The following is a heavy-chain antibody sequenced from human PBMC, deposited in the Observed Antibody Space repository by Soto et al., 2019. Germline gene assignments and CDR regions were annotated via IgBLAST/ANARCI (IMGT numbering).Heavy chain of an antibody. Sequence: GGSLRLSCAASGFTFDDYAMHWVRQAPGKGLEWVSGISWNSGSIGYADSVKGRFTISRDNAKNSLYLQMNSLRAEDTALYYCAKDIRNGYYYYYMDVWGKGTTVTVSS. CDR2: ISWNSGSI. CDR3: AKDIRNGYYYYYMDV. J-gene: IGHJ6*03. CDR1: GFTFDDYA. V-gene: IGHV3-9*01. D-gene: IGHD2-8*01.